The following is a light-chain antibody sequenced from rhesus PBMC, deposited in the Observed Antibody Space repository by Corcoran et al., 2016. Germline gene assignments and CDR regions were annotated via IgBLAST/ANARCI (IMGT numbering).Light chain of an antibody. J-gene: IGKJ4*01. V-gene: IGKV1-38*01. CDR1: HGISNH. CDR3: RPSNSYPLP. Sequence: DIQLTQSPSSLAASVGDRVTIACWTRHGISNHLAWFQQKSGEAPKLLIYDASSLQSNVPSRFSGNGAGTYVTLTISNLQPEDFGVYYSRPSNSYPLPFGRGTKVEIK. CDR2: DAS.